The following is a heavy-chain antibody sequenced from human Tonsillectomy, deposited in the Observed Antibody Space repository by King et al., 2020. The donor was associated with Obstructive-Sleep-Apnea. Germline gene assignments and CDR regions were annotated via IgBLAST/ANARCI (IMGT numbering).Heavy chain of an antibody. D-gene: IGHD1-26*01. V-gene: IGHV4-59*01. CDR1: GASISSYY. CDR2: IFYSGRS. Sequence: VQLQESGPGLVKSSETLSLTCAVSGASISSYYWNWIRQPPGKGLEWIGNIFYSGRSKYNPSLKSRVSISVDTSKNQFSLNLSSVTAADTAVYYCAREGYSTEANWFDHWGQGTLVTVSS. J-gene: IGHJ5*02. CDR3: AREGYSTEANWFDH.